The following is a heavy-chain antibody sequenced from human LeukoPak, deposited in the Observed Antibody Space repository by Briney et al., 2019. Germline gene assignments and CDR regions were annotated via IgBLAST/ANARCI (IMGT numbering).Heavy chain of an antibody. Sequence: GGSLRLSCVASGFTFKNYAMSWVRQAPGKGLEWVSAIDSSGAYTYYADSVRGRFIISRDNSKNPMNLQMNSLTAEDTAIYYCARILAEYFQHWGQGTLVTASS. CDR2: IDSSGAYT. CDR1: GFTFKNYA. J-gene: IGHJ1*01. V-gene: IGHV3-23*01. CDR3: ARILAEYFQH.